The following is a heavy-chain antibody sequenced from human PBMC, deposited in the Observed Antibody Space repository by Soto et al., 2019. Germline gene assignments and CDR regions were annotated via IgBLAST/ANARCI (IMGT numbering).Heavy chain of an antibody. CDR1: GFTFSSYG. J-gene: IGHJ2*01. D-gene: IGHD4-17*01. CDR3: AKDYYGSKGQHTGYFDL. V-gene: IGHV3-30*18. CDR2: ISYDGSNK. Sequence: QVQLVESGGGVVQPGRSLRLSCAASGFTFSSYGMHWVRQAPGKGLEWVAVISYDGSNKYYADSVKGRFTISRDNSKNTLYLQMNSLRAEDTAVYYCAKDYYGSKGQHTGYFDLWGRGTLVTVSS.